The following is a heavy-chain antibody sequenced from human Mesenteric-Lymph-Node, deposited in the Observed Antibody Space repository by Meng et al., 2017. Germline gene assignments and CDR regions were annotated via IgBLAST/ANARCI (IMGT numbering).Heavy chain of an antibody. Sequence: QVQLVQSGAEGKKPGAPVRVSCKASGYTFTSYYIYWVRQAPGQGLEWMGIIDSGGGYTSYAQKFRGRVTMTRDTSTNTVYMELSSLRFEDTAVFYCARSLDTSGHAYFDYWGQGTLVTVSS. V-gene: IGHV1-46*01. CDR3: ARSLDTSGHAYFDY. CDR2: IDSGGGYT. J-gene: IGHJ4*02. D-gene: IGHD3-22*01. CDR1: GYTFTSYY.